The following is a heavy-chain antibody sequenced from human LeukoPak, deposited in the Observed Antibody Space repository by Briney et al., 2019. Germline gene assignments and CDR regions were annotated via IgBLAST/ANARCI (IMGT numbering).Heavy chain of an antibody. CDR3: ARQTHSSSWYDAFDI. D-gene: IGHD6-13*01. Sequence: GESLKISCKGSGYSFTSYWIGWVRQMPGKGLEWMGIIYPGDSDTRYSPSFQGQVTISADKSISTAYLQWSSLKASDTAMYYCARQTHSSSWYDAFDIWGQGTMVTVSS. J-gene: IGHJ3*02. CDR2: IYPGDSDT. V-gene: IGHV5-51*01. CDR1: GYSFTSYW.